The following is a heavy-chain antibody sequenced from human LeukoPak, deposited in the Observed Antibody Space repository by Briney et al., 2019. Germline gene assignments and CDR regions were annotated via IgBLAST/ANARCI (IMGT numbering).Heavy chain of an antibody. CDR3: ARGTTKGYYYDSSGYYTK. V-gene: IGHV4-59*12. J-gene: IGHJ4*02. CDR2: IYYSGRT. D-gene: IGHD3-22*01. Sequence: SETLSLTCNVSGGPINSYYWGWIRQPPGKRLELIGYIYYSGRTNYNPSLKSRVTISVDTSTNQISLKLTSVTAADTAVYFCARGTTKGYYYDSSGYYTKWGQGTLVTVSS. CDR1: GGPINSYY.